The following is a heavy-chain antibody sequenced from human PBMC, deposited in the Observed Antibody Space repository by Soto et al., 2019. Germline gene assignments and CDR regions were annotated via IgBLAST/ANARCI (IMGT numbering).Heavy chain of an antibody. V-gene: IGHV3-30-3*01. CDR1: GFTFSDYA. CDR3: ARVSFMTMVRGALFYFFGMDC. CDR2: ISFDGSNK. Sequence: QVHLVESGGGVVHPGRSLRLSCAASGFTFSDYAIHWVRQAPGKGLEWVAVISFDGSNKYLADSVKGRFTISRDNTKATLYLRMTNLRTEERSLYYCARVSFMTMVRGALFYFFGMDCWVQGTTVIVSS. J-gene: IGHJ6*02. D-gene: IGHD3-10*01.